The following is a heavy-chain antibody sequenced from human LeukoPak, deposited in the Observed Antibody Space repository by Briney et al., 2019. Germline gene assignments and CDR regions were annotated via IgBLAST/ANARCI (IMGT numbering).Heavy chain of an antibody. J-gene: IGHJ2*01. CDR3: ARLRPGYSSGYFGGFDL. CDR1: GGSISSYY. D-gene: IGHD6-19*01. V-gene: IGHV4-4*07. CDR2: IYTSGGT. Sequence: SETLSLTCTVSGGSISSYYWSWIRQPAGKGLEWIGRIYTSGGTSYNPSLKSRVTISVDTSKNQFSLKLSSVTAADTAVYYCARLRPGYSSGYFGGFDLWGRGTLVTVSS.